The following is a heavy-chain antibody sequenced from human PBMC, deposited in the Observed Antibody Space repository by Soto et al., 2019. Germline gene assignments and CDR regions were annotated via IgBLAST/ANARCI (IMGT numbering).Heavy chain of an antibody. CDR3: AKGGYCSGGSCYSGGLFDS. D-gene: IGHD2-15*01. V-gene: IGHV3-23*01. CDR1: GFTFSSYA. Sequence: EVQLLESGGGLVQPGGSLRLSCAASGFTFSSYAMNWVRQAPGKGLEWVSGMSGSGDNTYNGDSVKGRFTISRDNSKNTLYLQMNSLRAEDTAVYYCAKGGYCSGGSCYSGGLFDSWGQGTLVTVSS. CDR2: MSGSGDNT. J-gene: IGHJ4*02.